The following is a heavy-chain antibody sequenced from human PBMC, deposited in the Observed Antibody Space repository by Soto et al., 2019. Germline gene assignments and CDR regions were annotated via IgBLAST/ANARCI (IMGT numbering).Heavy chain of an antibody. Sequence: EVQLLGSGGGLLQPGGSLRLSWAASGFTVSSYAMSWVRQAPGKGLVWVSAMTGRGGSTYSAASVKGRFTISRDNSKNTPYLQMNSLRAEDTAVYYCAKSEGTSGNWYFDLWGRGTLVTVSS. D-gene: IGHD3-10*01. CDR3: AKSEGTSGNWYFDL. CDR2: MTGRGGST. J-gene: IGHJ2*01. CDR1: GFTVSSYA. V-gene: IGHV3-23*01.